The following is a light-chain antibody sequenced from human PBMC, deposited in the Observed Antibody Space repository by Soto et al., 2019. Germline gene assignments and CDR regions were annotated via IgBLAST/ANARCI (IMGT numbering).Light chain of an antibody. CDR3: QKYNSALGT. Sequence: DIQMTQSPSSLSASVGDRVTITCRASQGISNYLAWYQQKPGKVPKLLIYAASTLQSGVPSRFSGSGSGTEFTLTISSLQPEDVATYYCQKYNSALGTFGQGTRLEIK. CDR2: AAS. J-gene: IGKJ5*01. V-gene: IGKV1-27*01. CDR1: QGISNY.